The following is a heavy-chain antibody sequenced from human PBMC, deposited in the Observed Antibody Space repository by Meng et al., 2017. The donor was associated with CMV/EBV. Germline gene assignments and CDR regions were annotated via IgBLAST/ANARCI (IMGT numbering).Heavy chain of an antibody. CDR2: IYYSGST. D-gene: IGHD3-3*01. CDR1: GGSISSYY. Sequence: GSLRLSCTVSGGSISSYYWSWIRQPPGKGLEWIGYIYYSGSTNYNPSLKSRVTISVDTSKNQFSLKLNSVTAADTAVYYCARLGGVTIFGVVIPNWFDPWGQGTLVTVSS. CDR3: ARLGGVTIFGVVIPNWFDP. V-gene: IGHV4-59*01. J-gene: IGHJ5*02.